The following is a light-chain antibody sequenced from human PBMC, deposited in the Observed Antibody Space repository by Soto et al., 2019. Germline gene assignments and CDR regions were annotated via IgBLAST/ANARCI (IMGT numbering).Light chain of an antibody. CDR2: EVN. J-gene: IGLJ1*01. CDR3: ISYTSSNNNYV. CDR1: SNDIGGYDY. V-gene: IGLV2-8*01. Sequence: QSALTQPPSASGSPGQSVTISCTGTSNDIGGYDYVSWYQHHPGKAPKLMIYEVNKRPSGVPHRFSGSKSGNTASLTVSGLQAEDVADYSCISYTSSNNNYVFGAGTQVTVL.